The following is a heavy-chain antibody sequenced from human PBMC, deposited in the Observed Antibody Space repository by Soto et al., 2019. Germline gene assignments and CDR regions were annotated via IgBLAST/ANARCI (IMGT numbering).Heavy chain of an antibody. Sequence: GASVKVSCKASGYTFTSYGISWGRQAPGQGLEWMGWISAYNGNTNYAQKLQGRVTMTTDTSTSTAYMELRSLRSDDTAVYYCARDGKWLRWNYYYGMDVWGQGTTVTVSS. CDR2: ISAYNGNT. D-gene: IGHD5-12*01. J-gene: IGHJ6*02. CDR1: GYTFTSYG. CDR3: ARDGKWLRWNYYYGMDV. V-gene: IGHV1-18*01.